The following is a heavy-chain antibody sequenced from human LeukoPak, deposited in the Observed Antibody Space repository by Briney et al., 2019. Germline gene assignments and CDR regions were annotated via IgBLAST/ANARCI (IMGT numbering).Heavy chain of an antibody. D-gene: IGHD3-3*01. Sequence: KSSETLSLTCTVSGGSISSYYWSWIRQPAGKGLEWIGRIYTSGSTNYNPSLKSRVTMSVDTSKNQFSLKLSSVTAADTAVYYCARDRGLRFLEWFIYFDLWGRGTLVTVSS. J-gene: IGHJ2*01. V-gene: IGHV4-4*07. CDR2: IYTSGST. CDR3: ARDRGLRFLEWFIYFDL. CDR1: GGSISSYY.